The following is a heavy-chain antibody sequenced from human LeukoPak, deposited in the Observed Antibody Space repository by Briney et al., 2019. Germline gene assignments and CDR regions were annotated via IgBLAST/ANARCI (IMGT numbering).Heavy chain of an antibody. CDR3: ANFETVSAKPFEY. CDR1: GFTFRNYW. D-gene: IGHD2/OR15-2a*01. Sequence: GGSLRLSCAASGFTFRNYWMSWVRQAPGKGLEWVANIKQDGSEKLYVDSVKGRFTISRDNAKDSLYLQLNSLRAEDTAVYYCANFETVSAKPFEYWGQGTLVTVSS. CDR2: IKQDGSEK. J-gene: IGHJ4*02. V-gene: IGHV3-7*01.